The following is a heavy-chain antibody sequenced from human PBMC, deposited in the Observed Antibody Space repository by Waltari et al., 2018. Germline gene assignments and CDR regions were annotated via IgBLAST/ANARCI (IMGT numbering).Heavy chain of an antibody. CDR2: ITVNDAT. D-gene: IGHD1-20*01. CDR1: GFTFKPYA. J-gene: IGHJ5*02. V-gene: IGHV3-23*01. Sequence: EVQLLESGGESVQAGGSLRLSCGVSGFTFKPYAINWVRRAPGTGLRGVVAITVNDATFHADSVKGRFTVSRDTSKGTVYLQMNSLRADDTAVYYCAKPFYNWDDPLVSWGQGTLVTVSS. CDR3: AKPFYNWDDPLVS.